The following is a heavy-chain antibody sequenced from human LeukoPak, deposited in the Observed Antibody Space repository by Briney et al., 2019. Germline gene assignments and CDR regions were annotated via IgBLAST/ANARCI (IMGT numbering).Heavy chain of an antibody. V-gene: IGHV4-59*01. CDR2: LYYSGST. CDR3: ARGISGNYYAVDI. J-gene: IGHJ3*02. D-gene: IGHD1-26*01. CDR1: GGSISSNY. Sequence: SETLSLTCSVSGGSISSNYWSWIRQPPGKELEWIGYLYYSGSTNYNPSLKSRVTISVDTSKDQFSLNLTSVTAADTAVYYCARGISGNYYAVDIWGKGTMVTVSS.